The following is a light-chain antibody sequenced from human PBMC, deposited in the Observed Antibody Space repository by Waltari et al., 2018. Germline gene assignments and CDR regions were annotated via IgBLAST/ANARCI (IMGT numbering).Light chain of an antibody. CDR3: SSYAGSRVV. J-gene: IGLJ2*01. V-gene: IGLV2-8*01. CDR1: ISHVCGYSD. Sequence: QSALTQPPSATGSHGQSLTLPCPGTISHVCGYSDDSWYQRHPGKAPKLMIDEVSKRPSGVPDRFSGSKSGNTASLTVSGLQAEDEADYYCSSYAGSRVVFGGGTKLTVL. CDR2: EVS.